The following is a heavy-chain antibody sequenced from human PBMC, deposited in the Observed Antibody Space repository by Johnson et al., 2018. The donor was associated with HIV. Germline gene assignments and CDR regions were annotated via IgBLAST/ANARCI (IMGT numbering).Heavy chain of an antibody. CDR2: IKQDGSEK. CDR3: ARVQIYCSGGGCYHLEHPFI. D-gene: IGHD2-15*01. V-gene: IGHV3-7*01. CDR1: GFTFRSYW. Sequence: VQLVESGGGLVEPGGSLRLSCIASGFTFRSYWMSWVRQAPGKGLEWVANIKQDGSEKYYVDSVKGRFTISRDNAKNLLYLQMDSLIVEDTAVYYCARVQIYCSGGGCYHLEHPFIWGQGTSVIVSS. J-gene: IGHJ3*02.